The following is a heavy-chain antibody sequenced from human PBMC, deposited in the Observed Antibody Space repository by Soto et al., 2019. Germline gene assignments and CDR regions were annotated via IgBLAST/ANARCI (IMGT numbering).Heavy chain of an antibody. D-gene: IGHD6-19*01. J-gene: IGHJ5*02. Sequence: GWSLRLSCAASVFSFSSHSFNWFRQAPGQGLEWIAYISSRSSLILYADSVRGRFVISRDNALNSLYLQMNSPRDEDTAIYYCARERGEYDSGWYIDRWGQGTPVTVSS. CDR2: ISSRSSLI. V-gene: IGHV3-21*06. CDR1: VFSFSSHS. CDR3: ARERGEYDSGWYIDR.